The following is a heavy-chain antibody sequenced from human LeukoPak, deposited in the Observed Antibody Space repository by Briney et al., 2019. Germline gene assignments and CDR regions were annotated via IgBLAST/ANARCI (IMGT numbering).Heavy chain of an antibody. D-gene: IGHD7-27*01. J-gene: IGHJ4*02. CDR1: GFTFRGYS. Sequence: GGSLRLSCAASGFTFRGYSMNWVRRAPGKGLEWVSYISGTSTTIYYADSVKGRFTISRDNAKNSLYLQMNSLRDEDTAVYYCARELGDYWGQGTLVTVSS. CDR3: ARELGDY. CDR2: ISGTSTTI. V-gene: IGHV3-48*02.